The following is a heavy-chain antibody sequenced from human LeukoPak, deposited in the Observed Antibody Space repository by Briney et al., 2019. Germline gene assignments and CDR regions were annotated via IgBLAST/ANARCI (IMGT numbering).Heavy chain of an antibody. Sequence: SETLSLTCTVSGGSISSYHWSWIRQSPGKGLEWIGYIYTSGSTNYNPSLKSRVTISVDTSKNQFSLKLSSVTAADTAVYYCARHGVSGSSSGGFDYWGQGTLVTVSS. CDR1: GGSISSYH. V-gene: IGHV4-4*09. CDR2: IYTSGST. J-gene: IGHJ4*02. CDR3: ARHGVSGSSSGGFDY. D-gene: IGHD1-26*01.